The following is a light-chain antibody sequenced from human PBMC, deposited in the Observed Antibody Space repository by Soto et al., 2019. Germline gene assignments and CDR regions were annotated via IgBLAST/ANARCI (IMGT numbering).Light chain of an antibody. CDR2: WAS. J-gene: IGKJ2*01. CDR1: QSVLYSSNNKNY. CDR3: QQYYSNPQT. V-gene: IGKV4-1*01. Sequence: DIVMTQSPDSLVGTLGERATLNCKSSQSVLYSSNNKNYLAWYQQKPGQPPKLLIYWASTRESGVPDRFSGSGSGTDFTLTISSLQAEDVAVYYCQQYYSNPQTFGQGTKLEIK.